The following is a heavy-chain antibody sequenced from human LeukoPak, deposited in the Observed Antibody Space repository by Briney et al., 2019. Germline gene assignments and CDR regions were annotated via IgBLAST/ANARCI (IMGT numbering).Heavy chain of an antibody. V-gene: IGHV4-59*08. CDR3: ARLKDSGWYGHYGMDV. Sequence: PSETLSLTCTVSGVSISSYYWSWLRQPPGKGLEWFGYIYYSGSTNYNPSLKSRVTISVDTSKNQFSLKLSSVTAADTAVYYCARLKDSGWYGHYGMDVWGQGNTVTVSS. D-gene: IGHD6-19*01. CDR2: IYYSGST. CDR1: GVSISSYY. J-gene: IGHJ6*02.